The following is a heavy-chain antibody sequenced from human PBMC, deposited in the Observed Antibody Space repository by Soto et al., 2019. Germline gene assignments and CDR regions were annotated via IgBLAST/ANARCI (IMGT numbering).Heavy chain of an antibody. J-gene: IGHJ4*02. D-gene: IGHD3-10*01. V-gene: IGHV3-74*01. Sequence: GGSLRLSCAASGFTFSSYWMHLVRQAPEKGLMWVSHINSDGSSTTYADSVKGRFTISRDNSKNTLYLQMNSLRTEDTAIYYCARDDEGGSYCDLGYWGQGTLVTVSS. CDR2: INSDGSST. CDR3: ARDDEGGSYCDLGY. CDR1: GFTFSSYW.